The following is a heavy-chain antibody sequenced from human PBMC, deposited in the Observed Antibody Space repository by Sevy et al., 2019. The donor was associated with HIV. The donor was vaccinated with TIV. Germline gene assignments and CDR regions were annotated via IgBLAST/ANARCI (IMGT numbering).Heavy chain of an antibody. Sequence: GGSLRLSCAASRFTFSSYWMHWVRQAPGKGLVWVSRISSDGSSTSYSDSVKGRFTISRDNDKNTLYLQMNSPRAEDTAVYYCAIQLWWNPLWGHGTLVTVSS. CDR3: AIQLWWNPL. CDR1: RFTFSSYW. J-gene: IGHJ4*01. CDR2: ISSDGSST. V-gene: IGHV3-74*01. D-gene: IGHD5-18*01.